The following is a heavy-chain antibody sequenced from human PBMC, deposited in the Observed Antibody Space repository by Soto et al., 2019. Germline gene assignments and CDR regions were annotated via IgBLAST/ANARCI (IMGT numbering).Heavy chain of an antibody. CDR2: IIPICGTA. CDR3: ARESQVGSSFPYENYYYYYMDV. Sequence: ASVKVSCKASGGTFSSYAISWVRQASGQGLEWMGGIIPICGTANYAQKFQGRVTMTGNESTSTAYMELSSLRSEDTAVYYCARESQVGSSFPYENYYYYYMDVWGKGTTVTVSS. CDR1: GGTFSSYA. J-gene: IGHJ6*03. D-gene: IGHD6-6*01. V-gene: IGHV1-69*13.